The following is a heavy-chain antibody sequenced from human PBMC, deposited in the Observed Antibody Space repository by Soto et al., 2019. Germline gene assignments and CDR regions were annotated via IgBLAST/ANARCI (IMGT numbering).Heavy chain of an antibody. J-gene: IGHJ6*02. CDR3: ARDRLVPYGYGMDV. D-gene: IGHD2-2*01. Sequence: QMQLVESGGGVVQPGRSLRLSCAASGFTFRSYGIHWVRQAPGKGLEWVALIWFDGSKKYYVDSVKGRFAVSRDNSKKPLYLQMNSLRVEDTAVYYCARDRLVPYGYGMDVWGQGTTVTVSS. V-gene: IGHV3-33*01. CDR1: GFTFRSYG. CDR2: IWFDGSKK.